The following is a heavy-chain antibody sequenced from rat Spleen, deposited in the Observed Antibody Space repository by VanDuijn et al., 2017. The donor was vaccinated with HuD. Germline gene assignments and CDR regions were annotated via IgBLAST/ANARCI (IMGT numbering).Heavy chain of an antibody. J-gene: IGHJ3*01. D-gene: IGHD1-3*01. V-gene: IGHV5-17*01. CDR2: IIYDGSST. Sequence: EVQLVESGGGLVQPGRSLKLSCAASGFTFSDYAMAWVRQAPKKGLEWVATIIYDGSSTYYRDSVKGRFTISRDNAKNTQYLQMNSLRSEDTATYYCTRGHRTMGFAYWGQGTLVTVSS. CDR3: TRGHRTMGFAY. CDR1: GFTFSDYA.